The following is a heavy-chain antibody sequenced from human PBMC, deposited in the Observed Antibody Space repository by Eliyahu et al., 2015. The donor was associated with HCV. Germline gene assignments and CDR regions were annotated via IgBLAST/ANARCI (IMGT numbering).Heavy chain of an antibody. J-gene: IGHJ4*02. CDR2: ISGSADDA. CDR1: GFTFSNYA. V-gene: IGHV3-23*01. D-gene: IGHD3-3*01. CDR3: AKQELQFCSNAIMN. Sequence: EVHLLESGGGLVQPEGSLRLSCAASGFTFSNYAMSWVRQAPGKGLEGVSAISGSADDACYADSVKGRFTISRDNSMNTLFLQMNSLRAEDTAVYYCAKQELQFCSNAIMNWGQGTLVTVSS.